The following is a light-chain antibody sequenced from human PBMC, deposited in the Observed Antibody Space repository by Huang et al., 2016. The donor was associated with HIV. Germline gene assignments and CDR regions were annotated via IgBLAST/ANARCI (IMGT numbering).Light chain of an antibody. V-gene: IGKV3-11*01. Sequence: EHVLTHSPATLSLSPGERATLSCRASQSVSSYLAWCQQKPGQAPRLLIYDTSNRATGIPARFGGSGSGTDFTLTISSLEPEDFAVYFCQQRGNWPYTFGQGTKLEIK. J-gene: IGKJ2*01. CDR1: QSVSSY. CDR3: QQRGNWPYT. CDR2: DTS.